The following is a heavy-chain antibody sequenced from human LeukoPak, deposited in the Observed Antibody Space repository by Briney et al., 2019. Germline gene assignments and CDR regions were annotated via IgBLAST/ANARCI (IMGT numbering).Heavy chain of an antibody. CDR2: INAGNGNT. CDR1: GYTFTSYA. D-gene: IGHD1-26*01. J-gene: IGHJ4*02. Sequence: ASVRVSCKASGYTFTSYAMHWVRQAPGQRLEWMGWINAGNGNTKYSQKFQGRVTITRDTSASTAYMELSSLRSEDTAVYYCARGGVGATSFNFDYWGQGTLVTVSS. V-gene: IGHV1-3*01. CDR3: ARGGVGATSFNFDY.